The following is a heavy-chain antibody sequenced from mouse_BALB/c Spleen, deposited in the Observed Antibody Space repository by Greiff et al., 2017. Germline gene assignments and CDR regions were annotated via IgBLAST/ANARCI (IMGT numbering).Heavy chain of an antibody. Sequence: VQLQQSGAELVKPGASVKLSCKASGYTFTSYYMYWVKQRPGQGLEWIGEINPSNGGTNFNEKFKSKATLTVDKSSSTAYMQLSSLTSEDSAVYYCTSFITTATWFAYWGQGTLVTVSA. D-gene: IGHD1-2*01. CDR2: INPSNGGT. J-gene: IGHJ3*01. CDR1: GYTFTSYY. V-gene: IGHV1S81*02. CDR3: TSFITTATWFAY.